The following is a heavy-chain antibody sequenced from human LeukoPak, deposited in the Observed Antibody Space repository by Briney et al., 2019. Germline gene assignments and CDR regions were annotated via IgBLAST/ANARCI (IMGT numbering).Heavy chain of an antibody. CDR3: ARLRDSSGCYGGFDI. D-gene: IGHD3-22*01. V-gene: IGHV4-59*08. J-gene: IGHJ3*02. CDR2: ISYSGST. Sequence: SETLSITFAVPGTSIPDNYSSWIRQPPGKGLEWIGYISYSGSTRYNPSLKSRVTVSVDTSKNQFSLDLRSVKAADTAVYYCARLRDSSGCYGGFDIWCQGTMVSGSS. CDR1: GTSIPDNY.